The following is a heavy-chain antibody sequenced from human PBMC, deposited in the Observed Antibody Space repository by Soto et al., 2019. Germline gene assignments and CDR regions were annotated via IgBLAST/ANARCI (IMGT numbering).Heavy chain of an antibody. Sequence: QITLKESGPTLVKPTQTLTLTCTFSGFSLSTTGVGVGWIRQPPGKALEWLALINWDDDKRYSPSLKSRLTNTKDTSKNQVVLTMTNMDHVDTATYYCAHRRIRYGDYTAFDIWGQGTMVTVSS. V-gene: IGHV2-5*02. CDR1: GFSLSTTGVG. CDR3: AHRRIRYGDYTAFDI. CDR2: INWDDDK. J-gene: IGHJ3*02. D-gene: IGHD4-17*01.